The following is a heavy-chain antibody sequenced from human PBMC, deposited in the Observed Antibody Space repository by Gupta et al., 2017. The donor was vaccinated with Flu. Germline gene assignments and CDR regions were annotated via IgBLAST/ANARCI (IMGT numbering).Heavy chain of an antibody. J-gene: IGHJ6*02. CDR2: INHSGST. CDR1: GGSFSGYY. Sequence: QVQLQQWGAGLLKPSATLSLTCAVYGGSFSGYYWSWIRQPPGKGLEWIGAINHSGSTNYNPSLKSRVTISVDTSKNQFSLKLSSVTAADTAVYYCARGPSPPGSPPHSSGWSKRGNYYYYGMDVWGQGTTVTVSS. CDR3: ARGPSPPGSPPHSSGWSKRGNYYYYGMDV. V-gene: IGHV4-34*01. D-gene: IGHD6-19*01.